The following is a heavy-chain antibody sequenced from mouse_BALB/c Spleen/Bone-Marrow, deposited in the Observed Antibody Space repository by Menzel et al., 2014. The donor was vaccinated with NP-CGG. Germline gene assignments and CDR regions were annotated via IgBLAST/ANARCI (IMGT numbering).Heavy chain of an antibody. V-gene: IGHV5-6-4*01. D-gene: IGHD1-1*01. CDR2: ISSGGSYT. CDR1: GFTFSSYT. CDR3: TRDPYYYGSSYAMDY. Sequence: EVKLVESGGGLVKPGGSLKLSCAASGFTFSSYTMSWVRQTPEKRLEWVATISSGGSYTYYPDSVKGRFTISRDNAKNTLYLQMSSLKSEDTAMYYCTRDPYYYGSSYAMDYWGQGTPVTVSS. J-gene: IGHJ4*01.